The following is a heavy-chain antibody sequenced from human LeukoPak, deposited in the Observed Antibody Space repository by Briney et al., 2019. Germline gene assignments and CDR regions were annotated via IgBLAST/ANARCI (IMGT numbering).Heavy chain of an antibody. CDR3: ARASRYSSSTSCYEWGYYYYYMDV. D-gene: IGHD2-2*01. CDR1: GGSFSGYY. Sequence: PSETLSLTCAVYGGSFSGYYWSWIRQPPGKGLEWIGEINHSGSTNYNPSLKSRVTISVDTSKNQFSLKLSSVTAADTAVYYCARASRYSSSTSCYEWGYYYYYMDVWGKGTTVTVSS. V-gene: IGHV4-34*01. CDR2: INHSGST. J-gene: IGHJ6*03.